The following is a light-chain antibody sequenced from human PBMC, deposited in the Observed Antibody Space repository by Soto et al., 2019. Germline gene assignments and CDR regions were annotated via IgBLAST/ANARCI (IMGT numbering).Light chain of an antibody. Sequence: EILMTQSPATLSVSPGERATLSCMASQSVSSNLAWYQQKPGQAPRLLIYGVSTRATDIPARFSGSGSGTEFTLTISSLEPEDFSVYYCQQRYNWPITFGQGTRLEI. CDR2: GVS. CDR3: QQRYNWPIT. V-gene: IGKV3-15*01. CDR1: QSVSSN. J-gene: IGKJ5*01.